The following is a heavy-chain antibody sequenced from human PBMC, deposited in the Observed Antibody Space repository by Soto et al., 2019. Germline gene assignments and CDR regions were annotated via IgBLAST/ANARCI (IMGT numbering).Heavy chain of an antibody. Sequence: QVQLQESGPGLVKPSETLSLTCTVSGGSISSYYWSWIRQHAGKGLEWIGRIYTSGSTNYNPSLKSRVTMSVDTSKNQFSLKLSSVTAADTAVYYCAGSSGYYYETIYFDYWGQGTLVTVSS. V-gene: IGHV4-4*07. CDR2: IYTSGST. CDR1: GGSISSYY. J-gene: IGHJ4*02. D-gene: IGHD3-22*01. CDR3: AGSSGYYYETIYFDY.